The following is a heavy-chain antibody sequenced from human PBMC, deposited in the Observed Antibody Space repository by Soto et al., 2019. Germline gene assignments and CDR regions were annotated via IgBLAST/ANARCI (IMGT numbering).Heavy chain of an antibody. CDR2: ISGSGSTT. CDR1: GFTFSSYA. V-gene: IGHV3-23*01. CDR3: AKEGWVSYCSSTSCYFPL. Sequence: QLLESGGGLVQPGGSLRLSCAASGFTFSSYAMSWVRQAPGKGLEWVSDISGSGSTTYYADSVKGRFTISRDNSKNTLYLQMNSLRAEDTAVYYCAKEGWVSYCSSTSCYFPLWGQGALVTVSS. D-gene: IGHD2-2*01. J-gene: IGHJ4*02.